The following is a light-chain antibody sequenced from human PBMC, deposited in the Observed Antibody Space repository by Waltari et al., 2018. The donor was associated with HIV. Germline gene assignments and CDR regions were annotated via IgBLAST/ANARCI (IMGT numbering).Light chain of an antibody. CDR3: QVWDRSYKEAV. CDR1: NIGRNS. J-gene: IGLJ2*01. V-gene: IGLV3-21*02. Sequence: SYVLTQAPSLSVAPGQTATISGGNIGRNSVQWYRQKPGRAPLLVVLDDVDRSSGIPARFSGARSGERATLTIRGVEAGDEADYYCQVWDRSYKEAVFGGGT. CDR2: DDV.